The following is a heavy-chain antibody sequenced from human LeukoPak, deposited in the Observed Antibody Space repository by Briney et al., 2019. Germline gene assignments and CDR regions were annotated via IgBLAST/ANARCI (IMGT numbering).Heavy chain of an antibody. CDR3: ARDGLSYTNPNNWFDP. J-gene: IGHJ5*02. CDR2: INTNSGER. Sequence: ASVKVSCKASGYTFTDYFMHWVRQAPGQGLEWMGWINTNSGERKYAQKFQGRVTLSRDTSISTAHMELSSLRSDDTAVYYCARDGLSYTNPNNWFDPWGQGTLVTVSS. D-gene: IGHD2-2*02. CDR1: GYTFTDYF. V-gene: IGHV1-2*02.